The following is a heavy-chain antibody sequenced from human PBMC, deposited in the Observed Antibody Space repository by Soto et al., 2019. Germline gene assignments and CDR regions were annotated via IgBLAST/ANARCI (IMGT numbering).Heavy chain of an antibody. CDR3: ARDTHSAGGWFDT. D-gene: IGHD2-15*01. J-gene: IGHJ5*02. V-gene: IGHV1-69*17. CDR1: GGTSSSLS. Sequence: QVQLVQSGAEVKKPGSSVKVSCKASGGTSSSLSITWVRQAPGQGLEWMGGITPLFGIPNYPQKFQGRLTITADKSTGTAYLELSSLRSEDTAVYYCARDTHSAGGWFDTWGRGTLDTVSS. CDR2: ITPLFGIP.